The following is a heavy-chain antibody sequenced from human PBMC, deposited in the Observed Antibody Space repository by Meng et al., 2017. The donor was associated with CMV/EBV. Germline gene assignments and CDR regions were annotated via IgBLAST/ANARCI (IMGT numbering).Heavy chain of an antibody. Sequence: SVKVSCKASGGTFSSYAISWVRQAPGQGLEWMGGIIPIFGTANYAQKFQGRVTITTDESTSTAYMELSSLRSDDTAVYYCARQCEWGGGSCYGYYYYGMDVWGQGTTVTVSS. D-gene: IGHD2-15*01. V-gene: IGHV1-69*05. J-gene: IGHJ6*02. CDR2: IIPIFGTA. CDR3: ARQCEWGGGSCYGYYYYGMDV. CDR1: GGTFSSYA.